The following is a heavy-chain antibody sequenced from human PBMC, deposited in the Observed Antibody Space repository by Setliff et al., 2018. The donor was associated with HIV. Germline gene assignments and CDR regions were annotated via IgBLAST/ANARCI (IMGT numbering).Heavy chain of an antibody. Sequence: SVKVSCKASKGTFTTYRFTWVRQAPGQGLEWMGRIIPILGTANYAQNFQGRLTITADKSTSTTYMELSSLRSEDTAIYYCVGLGYSFSYRWWFDPWGQGTLVTVSS. D-gene: IGHD5-18*01. J-gene: IGHJ5*02. V-gene: IGHV1-69*08. CDR3: VGLGYSFSYRWWFDP. CDR2: IIPILGTA. CDR1: KGTFTTYR.